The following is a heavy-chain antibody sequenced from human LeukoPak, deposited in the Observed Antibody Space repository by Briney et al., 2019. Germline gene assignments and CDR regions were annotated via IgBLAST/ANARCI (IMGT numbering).Heavy chain of an antibody. CDR1: GYTLTSYD. CDR3: TRETSSRYFDY. V-gene: IGHV1-8*01. CDR2: MNPNSGRT. Sequence: SVKVSCKASGYTLTSYDINWVRQATGQGLEWMGWMNPNSGRTGYAQNFQGRITITRNTPISTAYMELSSLRSEDTAVYYCTRETSSRYFDYWGQGTLVTVSS. J-gene: IGHJ4*02.